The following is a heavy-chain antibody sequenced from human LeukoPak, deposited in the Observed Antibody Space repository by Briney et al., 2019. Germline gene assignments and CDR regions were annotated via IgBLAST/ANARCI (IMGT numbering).Heavy chain of an antibody. CDR2: ISYDGSNK. V-gene: IGHV3-30*04. D-gene: IGHD2-8*01. CDR1: GFTFSSYA. CDR3: ARDHNGFGDY. J-gene: IGHJ4*02. Sequence: GGSLRLSCAASGFTFSSYAMHWVRQAPGKGLEWVAVISYDGSNKYYADSVKGRFTISRDNAKNSLYLQMNSLRAEDTAVYYCARDHNGFGDYWGQGTLVTVSS.